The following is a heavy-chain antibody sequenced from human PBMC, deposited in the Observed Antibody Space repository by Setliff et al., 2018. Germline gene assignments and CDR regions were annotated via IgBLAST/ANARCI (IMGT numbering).Heavy chain of an antibody. V-gene: IGHV4-34*01. CDR3: ARYEYSSGWYFGDAFDI. D-gene: IGHD6-19*01. J-gene: IGHJ3*02. Sequence: SETLSLTCAVYGGSFSTYYWIWIRQPPGKGLEWIGEIDHSGSTNYNPSLKSRVTISVDTSKNQFPLKLSSVTAADTALYYCARYEYSSGWYFGDAFDIWGQGTMVTVSS. CDR1: GGSFSTYY. CDR2: IDHSGST.